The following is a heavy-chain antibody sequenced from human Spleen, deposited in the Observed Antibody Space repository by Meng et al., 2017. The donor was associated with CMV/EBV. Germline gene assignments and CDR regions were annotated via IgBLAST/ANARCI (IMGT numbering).Heavy chain of an antibody. CDR2: ISSSGSTI. D-gene: IGHD3-22*01. J-gene: IGHJ6*02. V-gene: IGHV3-11*01. CDR1: GFTFSDYY. CDR3: AREYDSRGNYGMDV. Sequence: GESLKISCAASGFTFSDYYMSWIRQAPGKGLEWVSYISSSGSTIYYADSVKGRFTISRDNAKNSLYLQMNSLRSDDTAVYYCAREYDSRGNYGMDVWGQGTTVTVSS.